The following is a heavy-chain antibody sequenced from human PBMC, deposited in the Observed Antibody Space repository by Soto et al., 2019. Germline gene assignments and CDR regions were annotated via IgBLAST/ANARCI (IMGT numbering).Heavy chain of an antibody. Sequence: QVQLVESGGGVVQPGRSLRLSCAASGFTFSSYAMHWVRQAPGKGLEWVAVISYDGSNKYYADSVKGRFTISRDNSKNTLYLQMNSLRAEDTAVYYWASGLDTTAVDYWGQGTLVTVSS. V-gene: IGHV3-30-3*01. J-gene: IGHJ4*02. CDR2: ISYDGSNK. CDR3: ASGLDTTAVDY. D-gene: IGHD4-17*01. CDR1: GFTFSSYA.